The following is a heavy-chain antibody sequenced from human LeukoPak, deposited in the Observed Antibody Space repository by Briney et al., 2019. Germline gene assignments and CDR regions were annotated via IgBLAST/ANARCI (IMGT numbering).Heavy chain of an antibody. CDR3: ARDRTPQLGFLFDY. Sequence: ASVNVSCKASGYTFTGYYMHWVRQAPGQGLELMGWINPNSGGTNYAQKFQGRVTMTRDTSISTAYMELSRLRSDDTAVYYCARDRTPQLGFLFDYWGQGTLVTVSS. J-gene: IGHJ4*02. V-gene: IGHV1-2*02. D-gene: IGHD6-13*01. CDR2: INPNSGGT. CDR1: GYTFTGYY.